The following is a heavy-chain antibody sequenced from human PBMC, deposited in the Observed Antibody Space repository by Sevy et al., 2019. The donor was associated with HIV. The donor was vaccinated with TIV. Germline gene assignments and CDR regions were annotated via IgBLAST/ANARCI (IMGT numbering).Heavy chain of an antibody. D-gene: IGHD3-10*01. J-gene: IGHJ3*02. Sequence: GGSLRLSCAASGFTFDDYAMHWVRQAPGKGLEWVSGISWNSGSVGYADSVKGRFTISRDNAKNSLYLQMNSLRAEVTALYYCAKDGTADYGSGSSADDAFDIWGQGTMVTVSS. V-gene: IGHV3-9*01. CDR3: AKDGTADYGSGSSADDAFDI. CDR1: GFTFDDYA. CDR2: ISWNSGSV.